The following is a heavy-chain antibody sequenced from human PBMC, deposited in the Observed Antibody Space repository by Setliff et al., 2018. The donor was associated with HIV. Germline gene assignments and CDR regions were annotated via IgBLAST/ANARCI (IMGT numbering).Heavy chain of an antibody. J-gene: IGHJ3*02. D-gene: IGHD1-1*01. CDR1: AYTFTSYG. Sequence: ASVKVSCKASAYTFTSYGISWLRQAPGQGLEWMGWISAYNGNTNYAQKFQGRVTMTTDTSTSTAYMELRSLRSDDTAVYFCARMRVFLGTTGTRRVDAFDIWGQGTMVTV. V-gene: IGHV1-18*01. CDR3: ARMRVFLGTTGTRRVDAFDI. CDR2: ISAYNGNT.